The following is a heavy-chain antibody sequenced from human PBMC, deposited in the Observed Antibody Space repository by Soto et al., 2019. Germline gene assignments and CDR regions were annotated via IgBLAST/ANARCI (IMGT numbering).Heavy chain of an antibody. CDR2: IFYSVST. D-gene: IGHD4-4*01. V-gene: IGHV4-59*12. Sequence: SEPLSLTCTVSGGSISNYYWSWIRQPPGKGLEWIGYIFYSVSTYYNPSLKSRVTISVDRSKNQFSLNLSSVTAADTAVYYCARGMTTVTTYDYWGQGTLVTVSS. CDR1: GGSISNYY. CDR3: ARGMTTVTTYDY. J-gene: IGHJ4*02.